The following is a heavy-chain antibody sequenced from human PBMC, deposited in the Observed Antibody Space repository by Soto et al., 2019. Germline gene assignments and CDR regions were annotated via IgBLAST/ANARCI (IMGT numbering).Heavy chain of an antibody. Sequence: GGSLRLSCAASGFTFDDYTMHWVRQAPGKGLEWVSLISWDGGSTYYADSVKGRFTISRDNSKNSLYLQMNSLRTEDTALYYCAKDMDFWSGYYRGAGMDVWGQGTTVTVSS. CDR1: GFTFDDYT. CDR3: AKDMDFWSGYYRGAGMDV. V-gene: IGHV3-43*01. J-gene: IGHJ6*02. CDR2: ISWDGGST. D-gene: IGHD3-3*01.